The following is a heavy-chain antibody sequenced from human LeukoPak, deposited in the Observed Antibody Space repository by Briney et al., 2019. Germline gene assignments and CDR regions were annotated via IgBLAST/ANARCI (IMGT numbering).Heavy chain of an antibody. Sequence: SETLSLTCTVSGYSISSGYYWGWIRQPPGKGLEWIGSIYHSGSTYYNPSLKSRVTISPDTSKNQFSLRLSSVTAADTAVYYCARGGYNYGNDYWGQGTLVTVSS. CDR2: IYHSGST. V-gene: IGHV4-38-2*02. CDR1: GYSISSGYY. D-gene: IGHD3-10*01. CDR3: ARGGYNYGNDY. J-gene: IGHJ4*02.